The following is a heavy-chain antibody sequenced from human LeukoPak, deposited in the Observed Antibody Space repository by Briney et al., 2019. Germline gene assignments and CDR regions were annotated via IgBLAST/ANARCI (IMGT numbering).Heavy chain of an antibody. D-gene: IGHD3-10*01. CDR1: GGSISSSNW. CDR3: ARYGGSGTYFFDY. V-gene: IGHV4-4*02. J-gene: IGHJ4*02. Sequence: SGTLSLTCAVSGGSISSSNWWSWVRQPPGKGLEWIGEIYHSGSTNYNPSLKSRVTISLDRSKNQFSLKLTSVTAADTAVYYCARYGGSGTYFFDYWGQGTLVTVSS. CDR2: IYHSGST.